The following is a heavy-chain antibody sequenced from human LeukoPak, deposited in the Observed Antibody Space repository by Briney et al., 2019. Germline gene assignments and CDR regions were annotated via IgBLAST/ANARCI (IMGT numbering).Heavy chain of an antibody. CDR1: GYTFTSYG. J-gene: IGHJ6*03. V-gene: IGHV1-18*01. CDR3: ARGGASNYYYYYMDV. D-gene: IGHD3-10*01. Sequence: ASVKVSCKASGYTFTSYGISWVRQAPGQGLEWMGWISANNGNTNYAQKLQGRVTMTTDTSTSTAYMELRSLRSDDTAVYYCARGGASNYYYYYMDVWGKGTTVTVSS. CDR2: ISANNGNT.